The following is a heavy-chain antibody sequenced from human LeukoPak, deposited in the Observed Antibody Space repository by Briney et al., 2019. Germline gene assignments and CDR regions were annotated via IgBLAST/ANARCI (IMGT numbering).Heavy chain of an antibody. CDR2: INPNSGGT. Sequence: ASVKVSCKTSGYTFTGNYMHWVRQAPGQGLEWIGRINPNSGGTNLAQKFQGRVTMTRDTSISTAYMELSRLRSDDTAVYYCAREGGGFNSWAYFDYWGQGTQVTVSS. D-gene: IGHD5-24*01. CDR1: GYTFTGNY. V-gene: IGHV1-2*06. J-gene: IGHJ4*02. CDR3: AREGGGFNSWAYFDY.